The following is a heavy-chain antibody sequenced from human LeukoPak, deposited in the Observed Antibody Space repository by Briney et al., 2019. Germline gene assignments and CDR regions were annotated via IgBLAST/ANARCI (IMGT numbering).Heavy chain of an antibody. Sequence: TPSETLSLTCVVSGDSIRGVHYWAWIRQPPGKGLEWIGSLRHSGSTYYNPSLKSRVTISMDTSENRFSLKLSSVTAADTATYYCARMSIAVAGILQLNGFDPWGQGTLVIVSS. J-gene: IGHJ5*02. D-gene: IGHD6-19*01. CDR1: GDSIRGVHY. CDR2: LRHSGST. CDR3: ARMSIAVAGILQLNGFDP. V-gene: IGHV4-38-2*01.